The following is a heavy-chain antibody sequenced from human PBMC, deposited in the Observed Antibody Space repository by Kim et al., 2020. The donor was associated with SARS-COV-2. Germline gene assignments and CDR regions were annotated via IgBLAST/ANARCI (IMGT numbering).Heavy chain of an antibody. Sequence: GGSPRLSCAASGFTFSDYYMSWIRQAPGKGLEWVSYISSSGSSIYYADSVKGRFTISRDNAKNSLYLQMNSLRAEDTAVYYCARVRVSITMIVVVREPPDYWGQGTLVTVSS. CDR3: ARVRVSITMIVVVREPPDY. V-gene: IGHV3-11*01. CDR1: GFTFSDYY. D-gene: IGHD3-22*01. J-gene: IGHJ4*02. CDR2: ISSSGSSI.